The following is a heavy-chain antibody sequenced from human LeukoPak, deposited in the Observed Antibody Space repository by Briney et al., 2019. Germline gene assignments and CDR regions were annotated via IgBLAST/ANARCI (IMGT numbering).Heavy chain of an antibody. D-gene: IGHD1-26*01. Sequence: GGSLRLSCAASGFTFSSYAMSWVRQAPGKGLEWVSAISGSGGSTYYADSVKGRFTISRDNSKNTLYLQMNSLRAEDTAVYYCAKDCGSYGSLGVCYFDYWGQGTLVTVSS. CDR2: ISGSGGST. CDR1: GFTFSSYA. CDR3: AKDCGSYGSLGVCYFDY. J-gene: IGHJ4*02. V-gene: IGHV3-23*01.